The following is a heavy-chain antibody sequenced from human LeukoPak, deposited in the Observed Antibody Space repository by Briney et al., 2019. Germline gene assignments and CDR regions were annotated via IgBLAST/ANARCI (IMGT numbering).Heavy chain of an antibody. J-gene: IGHJ4*02. CDR3: ARGLLGSDY. V-gene: IGHV3-74*01. CDR1: GFTFSSYW. Sequence: GGSLRLSCAASGFTFSSYWMHWVCQVPGKGLVGVSQINTEGSNTNYADSVKGRFTISRDNAKNTLYLQMNSLRAEDTAVYYCARGLLGSDYWGESTLVTVSS. CDR2: INTEGSNT. D-gene: IGHD1-26*01.